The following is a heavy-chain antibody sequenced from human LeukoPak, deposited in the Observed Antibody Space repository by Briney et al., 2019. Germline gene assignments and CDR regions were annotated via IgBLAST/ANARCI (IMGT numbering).Heavy chain of an antibody. Sequence: SETLSLTCTVSGYSISSGYYWGWTRQPPGKGLEWIGSIYHSGSTYYNPSLKSRVTISLDTSKNEFSLKLSSVTAADTAVYYCARGFITVITPYFDYWGQGTLVTVSS. J-gene: IGHJ4*02. V-gene: IGHV4-38-2*02. D-gene: IGHD4-23*01. CDR1: GYSISSGYY. CDR2: IYHSGST. CDR3: ARGFITVITPYFDY.